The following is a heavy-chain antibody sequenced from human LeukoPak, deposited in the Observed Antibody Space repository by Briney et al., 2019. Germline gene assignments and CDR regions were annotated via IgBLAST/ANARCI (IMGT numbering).Heavy chain of an antibody. CDR3: ARTSVGAPSFNYYMDV. D-gene: IGHD1-26*01. CDR2: ISAFNGNT. Sequence: ASVKVSCKASGYTFTSYAMNWVRQAPGQGLEWMGWISAFNGNTNYAQKLQGRVTMTTDTSTSTAYMDLRSLRSDDTAVYYCARTSVGAPSFNYYMDVWGKGTTVTVSS. V-gene: IGHV1-18*01. J-gene: IGHJ6*03. CDR1: GYTFTSYA.